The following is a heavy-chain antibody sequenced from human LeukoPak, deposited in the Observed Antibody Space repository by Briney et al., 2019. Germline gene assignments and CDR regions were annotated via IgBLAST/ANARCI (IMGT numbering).Heavy chain of an antibody. J-gene: IGHJ4*02. D-gene: IGHD3-10*01. CDR2: IYPGDSDT. Sequence: GESLKISCKGSGYSFTFYWIGWVRQMPGKGLEWMGIIYPGDSDTRYSPSFQGQVTISADKSISTAYLQWSSLKASDTAMYYCATSISGLGSYLDYWGQGTLVTVSS. V-gene: IGHV5-51*01. CDR3: ATSISGLGSYLDY. CDR1: GYSFTFYW.